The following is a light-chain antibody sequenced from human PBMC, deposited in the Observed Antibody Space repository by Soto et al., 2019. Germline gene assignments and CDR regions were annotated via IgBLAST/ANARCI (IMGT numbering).Light chain of an antibody. Sequence: QSALTQPRSVSGSPGQSVTISCTGTSNDVGGYNFVSWYQQHPGKVTKLFIYDVSRRPSGIPDRFSGSKSGNTASLTISGIQAEDEGDYYCSSYAGSYTLVFGGGTKVTVL. CDR3: SSYAGSYTLV. J-gene: IGLJ2*01. CDR1: SNDVGGYNF. V-gene: IGLV2-11*01. CDR2: DVS.